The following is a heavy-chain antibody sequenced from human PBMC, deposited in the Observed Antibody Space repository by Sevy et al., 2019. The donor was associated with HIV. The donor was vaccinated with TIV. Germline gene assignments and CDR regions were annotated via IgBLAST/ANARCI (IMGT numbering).Heavy chain of an antibody. D-gene: IGHD3-10*01. CDR2: INPSGGST. J-gene: IGHJ3*02. CDR1: GYTFTSYY. V-gene: IGHV1-46*03. Sequence: VSVKVSCKASGYTFTSYYMHWVRQAPGQGLEWMGIINPSGGSTSYAQKFQGRVTMTRDTSTSTVYMELSSLRSEDTAVYYCARLITMVQDQDAFDIWGQGTMVTVSS. CDR3: ARLITMVQDQDAFDI.